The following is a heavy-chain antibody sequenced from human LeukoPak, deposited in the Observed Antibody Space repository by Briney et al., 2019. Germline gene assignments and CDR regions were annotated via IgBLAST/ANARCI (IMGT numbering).Heavy chain of an antibody. D-gene: IGHD6-13*01. Sequence: SETLSLTCTVSGGSISSYYWSWIRQPPGKGLEWIGYIYYSGTTNYNPSLKSRVTMSVDTSKNQFSLKLTSVTAADTAVYYCARGYSSSWYFNWFDPWGQGTLVTVSS. CDR3: ARGYSSSWYFNWFDP. J-gene: IGHJ5*02. V-gene: IGHV4-59*08. CDR1: GGSISSYY. CDR2: IYYSGTT.